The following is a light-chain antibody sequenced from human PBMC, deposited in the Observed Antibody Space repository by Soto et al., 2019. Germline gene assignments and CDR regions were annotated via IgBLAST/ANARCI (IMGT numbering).Light chain of an antibody. Sequence: QSALTQPASVSGSPGQSITISCTGTSSDVGRYNYVSWCQQHPGKAPKLIIYDVNTRPSGVSNRFSGSKSGNTASLTISGLQAEDEADYYCSSYTRSSTVVFGGGTKLTVL. CDR3: SSYTRSSTVV. CDR2: DVN. V-gene: IGLV2-14*01. J-gene: IGLJ2*01. CDR1: SSDVGRYNY.